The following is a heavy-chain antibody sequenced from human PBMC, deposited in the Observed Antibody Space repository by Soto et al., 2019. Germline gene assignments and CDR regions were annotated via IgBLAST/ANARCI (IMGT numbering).Heavy chain of an antibody. Sequence: GASLKVSCKASGYTFTSYGISWVRQAPGQGLEWMGWISAYNGNTNYAQKLQGRVTMTTDASTSTAYMELRSLRSDDTAVYYCARDPGYCSGGSCYYPYYYYGMDVWGQGTTVTVSS. CDR3: ARDPGYCSGGSCYYPYYYYGMDV. CDR2: ISAYNGNT. V-gene: IGHV1-18*01. J-gene: IGHJ6*02. CDR1: GYTFTSYG. D-gene: IGHD2-15*01.